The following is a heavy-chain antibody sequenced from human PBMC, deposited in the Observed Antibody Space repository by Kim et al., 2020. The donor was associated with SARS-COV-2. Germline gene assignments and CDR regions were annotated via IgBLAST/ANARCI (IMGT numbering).Heavy chain of an antibody. Sequence: SVKVSCKASGGTFSSYAISWVRQAPGQGLEWMGGIIPIFGTANYAQKFQGRVTITADESTSTAYMELSSLRSEDTAMYYCAREYPYYYDSSGYFDYWGQGTLVTVSS. V-gene: IGHV1-69*13. CDR3: AREYPYYYDSSGYFDY. D-gene: IGHD3-22*01. CDR2: IIPIFGTA. J-gene: IGHJ4*02. CDR1: GGTFSSYA.